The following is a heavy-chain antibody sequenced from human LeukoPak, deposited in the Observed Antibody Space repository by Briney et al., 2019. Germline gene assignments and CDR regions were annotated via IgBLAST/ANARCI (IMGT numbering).Heavy chain of an antibody. J-gene: IGHJ3*02. V-gene: IGHV3-30-3*01. D-gene: IGHD5-24*01. CDR3: AKDVVLGWLQLHDAFDI. CDR1: GFIFSNYP. Sequence: PGGSLRLSCAASGFIFSNYPMHWVRQAPGKGLEWVAFTSYDGNHKHYADFVEGRFTISRDNSKNTLYLQMNSLRAEDTAVYYCAKDVVLGWLQLHDAFDIWGQGTMVTVSS. CDR2: TSYDGNHK.